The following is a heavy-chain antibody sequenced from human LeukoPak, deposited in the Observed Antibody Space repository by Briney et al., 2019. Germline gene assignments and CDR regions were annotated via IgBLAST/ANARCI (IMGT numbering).Heavy chain of an antibody. D-gene: IGHD3-22*01. CDR3: ARSRTYYYDSSGYRLFDY. CDR1: RFTFDDYG. J-gene: IGHJ4*02. CDR2: INWNGGST. Sequence: GGSLRLSCAASRFTFDDYGMSWVRQAPGKGLEWVSGINWNGGSTGYADSVKGRFTISRDNAKNSLYLQMNSLRAEDTALYYCARSRTYYYDSSGYRLFDYWGQGTLVTVSS. V-gene: IGHV3-20*04.